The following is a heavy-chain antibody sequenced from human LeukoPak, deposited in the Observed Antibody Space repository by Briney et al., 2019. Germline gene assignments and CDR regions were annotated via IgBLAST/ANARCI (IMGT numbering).Heavy chain of an antibody. J-gene: IGHJ4*02. CDR1: GGSISSSNW. D-gene: IGHD3-22*01. CDR3: ASAGHDGIGYKVC. Sequence: SGTLSLTCAVSGGSISSSNWWSWVAQPPGKGLEWIREIYHSGSANYNPSLKSGVTISVDKSKNQFSMRLSSVTAADTAVYYCASAGHDGIGYKVCWGQGTLVTVSS. CDR2: IYHSGSA. V-gene: IGHV4-4*02.